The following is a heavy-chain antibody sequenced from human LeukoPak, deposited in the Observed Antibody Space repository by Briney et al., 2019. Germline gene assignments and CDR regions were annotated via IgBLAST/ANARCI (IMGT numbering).Heavy chain of an antibody. CDR3: ARGGYYDILTATYRNSWFDP. V-gene: IGHV1-8*01. CDR2: MNPNSGNA. CDR1: GYTFTSYD. Sequence: ASVKVSCKASGYTFTSYDSNWVRQATGRGLEWMGWMNPNSGNAGYAQKFQGRITMTRNTSISTAYMELSSLRSEDTAVYYCARGGYYDILTATYRNSWFDPWGQGTLVTVSS. D-gene: IGHD3-9*01. J-gene: IGHJ5*02.